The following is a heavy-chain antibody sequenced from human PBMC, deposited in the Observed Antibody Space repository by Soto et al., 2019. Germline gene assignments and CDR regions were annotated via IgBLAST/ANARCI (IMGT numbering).Heavy chain of an antibody. D-gene: IGHD2-15*01. CDR1: GLTVSSHA. Sequence: EVQVLESGGGLVQPGGSLRLSCEGSGLTVSSHAMTWIRQAPGKGPEWVSTVTADGGTYYADSVKGRFAMSSDTSENTPYLQMNSLRAEDTAAYYCAPHVSCSGGSCQDDAFAIRCQWTMVTVSS. J-gene: IGHJ3*02. CDR2: VTADGGT. CDR3: APHVSCSGGSCQDDAFAI. V-gene: IGHV3-23*01.